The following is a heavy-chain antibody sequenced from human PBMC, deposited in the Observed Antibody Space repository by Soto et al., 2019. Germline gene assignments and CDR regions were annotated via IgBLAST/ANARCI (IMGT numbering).Heavy chain of an antibody. J-gene: IGHJ4*02. CDR1: GGSLGDVH. CDR3: ARHGGDVVMVRD. Sequence: SETLSLTCTVSGGSLGDVHWTWIRQPPGKEMECIGYISTTGVTNYSPSLKSRVTMSTDTSKNQFSLNLSSVTAADTAIYFCARHGGDVVMVRDWGQGIQVTVPS. D-gene: IGHD2-15*01. CDR2: ISTTGVT. V-gene: IGHV4-59*08.